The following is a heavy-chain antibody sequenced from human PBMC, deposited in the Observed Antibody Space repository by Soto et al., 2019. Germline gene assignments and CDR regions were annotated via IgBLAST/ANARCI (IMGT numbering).Heavy chain of an antibody. CDR3: ARVSNYGDFG. D-gene: IGHD4-17*01. J-gene: IGHJ4*02. Sequence: QVQLVQFGAEVKKPGASVKVSCRASGYSFTGYYVHWVRQAPGQGLEWMGRINSNSGGTNYAQKFQGRVTMTLDTYISTAYMELSRLSSDDTAMFYCARVSNYGDFGWGQGTLVTVSS. CDR2: INSNSGGT. V-gene: IGHV1-2*06. CDR1: GYSFTGYY.